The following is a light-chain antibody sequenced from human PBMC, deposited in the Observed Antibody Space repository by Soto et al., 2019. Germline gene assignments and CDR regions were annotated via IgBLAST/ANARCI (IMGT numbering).Light chain of an antibody. CDR2: AAS. CDR3: QQSYTKWT. Sequence: DLQMTQSPSSLSASVGDRVTITCRASQNIGSYLNWYHQKPGKAPKVLISAASILHSGVPSRFSGRGSGTDFTLTINSLQPEDFATYYCQQSYTKWTFGQGTKLEI. V-gene: IGKV1-39*01. J-gene: IGKJ1*01. CDR1: QNIGSY.